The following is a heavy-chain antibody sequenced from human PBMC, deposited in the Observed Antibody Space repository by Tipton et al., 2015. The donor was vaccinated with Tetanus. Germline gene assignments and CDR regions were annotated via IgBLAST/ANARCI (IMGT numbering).Heavy chain of an antibody. CDR1: GGSFSGYY. CDR2: INHSGST. J-gene: IGHJ4*02. Sequence: TLSLTCAVYGGSFSGYYWSWIRQPPGKGLEWIGEINHSGSTNYNPSLKSRVTISVDTSKNQFSLKLSSVTAADTAVYYCARGVGASFDYWGQGTLVTVSS. V-gene: IGHV4-34*01. CDR3: ARGVGASFDY. D-gene: IGHD1-26*01.